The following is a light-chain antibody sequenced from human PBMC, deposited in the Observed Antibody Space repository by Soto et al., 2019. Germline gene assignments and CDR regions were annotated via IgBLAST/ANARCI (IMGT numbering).Light chain of an antibody. V-gene: IGKV1-5*01. CDR2: DVS. CDR1: QSISSW. J-gene: IGKJ1*01. Sequence: DIQMTQSPSTLSASVGDRVTITCRASQSISSWLAWYQQKPGKAPKLLIYDVSSLESGVPSRFSGSGSGTEFTLTISSMQPDDFATYYCQQYNSWTFGQGTKVDI. CDR3: QQYNSWT.